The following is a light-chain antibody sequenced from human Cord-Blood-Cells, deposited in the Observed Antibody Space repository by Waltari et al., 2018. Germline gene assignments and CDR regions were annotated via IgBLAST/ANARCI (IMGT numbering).Light chain of an antibody. V-gene: IGKV1-5*03. CDR2: KAS. Sequence: DIQMTQSPSTLSASVGDRLTITCRASQSISSWLAWYQQKPGKAPKLLIYKASSLESGVPSRFSGSGSGTEFTLTISSLQPDDFATYYCQQYNSYSQGFTFGPGTKVDIK. CDR3: QQYNSYSQGFT. J-gene: IGKJ3*01. CDR1: QSISSW.